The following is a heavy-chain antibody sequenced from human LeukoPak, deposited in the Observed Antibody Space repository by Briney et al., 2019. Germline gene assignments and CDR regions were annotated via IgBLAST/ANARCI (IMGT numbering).Heavy chain of an antibody. Sequence: SGPALVKPTETLTLNCSVSGFSLHNENMGVGWIPQPPGKALEWLAHIFSQHEKSYSSSLRTSLTISKDASKSHVVLTMTNMDPVDTGTYFGSRIFGLDDSTGYSMDCGGQGTLVTVSS. CDR2: IFSQHEK. CDR1: GFSLHNENMG. J-gene: IGHJ4*02. CDR3: SRIFGLDDSTGYSMDC. D-gene: IGHD3-22*01. V-gene: IGHV2-26*01.